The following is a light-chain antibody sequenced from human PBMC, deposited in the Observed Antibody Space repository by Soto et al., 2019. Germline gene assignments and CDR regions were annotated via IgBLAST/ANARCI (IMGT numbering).Light chain of an antibody. CDR2: EVN. CDR1: GRDIGGYNL. CDR3: SSYAGTNNRYV. Sequence: QSVLTQPPSASGSPGQSVTISCTGTGRDIGGYNLVSWYQQHPGKVPKLIIYEVNKRPSGVPDRFSGSKSGNTASLTVSGLQADDEADYYCSSYAGTNNRYVFGTGTKLTVL. V-gene: IGLV2-8*01. J-gene: IGLJ1*01.